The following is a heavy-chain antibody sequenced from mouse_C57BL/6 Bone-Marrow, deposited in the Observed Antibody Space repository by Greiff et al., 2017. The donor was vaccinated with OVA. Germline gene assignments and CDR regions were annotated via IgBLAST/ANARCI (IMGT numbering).Heavy chain of an antibody. D-gene: IGHD2-5*01. V-gene: IGHV5-12*01. Sequence: EVQLVESGGGLVQPGGSLKLSCAASGFTFSDYYMYWVRQTPEKRLEWVAYISNGGGSTYYPDTVKGRVTISRDNAKNTLYLQMSRLKSEDTAMYYCARQGGYSNFWGQGTSVTVSS. J-gene: IGHJ4*01. CDR1: GFTFSDYY. CDR3: ARQGGYSNF. CDR2: ISNGGGST.